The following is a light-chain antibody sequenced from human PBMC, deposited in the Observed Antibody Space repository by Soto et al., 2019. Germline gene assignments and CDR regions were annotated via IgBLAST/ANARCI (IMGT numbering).Light chain of an antibody. CDR3: QQYGSSRWT. CDR1: QSISNK. Sequence: DIVVTQSPCTRCVFSSERATLSCRASQSISNKLAWYQHKPGQAPRLLIYGAFTRATGIPARFSGSGSGTDFTLTISRLEPEDFAVYYCQQYGSSRWTFGQGTKVDIK. J-gene: IGKJ1*01. CDR2: GAF. V-gene: IGKV3-20*01.